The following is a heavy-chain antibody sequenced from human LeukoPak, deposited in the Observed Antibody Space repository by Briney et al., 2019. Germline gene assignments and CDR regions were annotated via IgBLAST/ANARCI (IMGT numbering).Heavy chain of an antibody. Sequence: GGSLRLSCAVSGFNLNSYAMHWVRQAPGKGLEWVAVIRHDEANSFYADSVQGRFTISRDTSKKLLYLPMNSLSVDDTAVYYCAKEYTPSSPLGELDSWGQGTLVTVSS. CDR1: GFNLNSYA. D-gene: IGHD6-6*01. CDR3: AKEYTPSSPLGELDS. J-gene: IGHJ4*02. CDR2: IRHDEANS. V-gene: IGHV3-30*02.